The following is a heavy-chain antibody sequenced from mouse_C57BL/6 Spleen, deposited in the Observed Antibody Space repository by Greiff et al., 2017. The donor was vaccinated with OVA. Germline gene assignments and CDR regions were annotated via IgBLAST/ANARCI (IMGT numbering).Heavy chain of an antibody. D-gene: IGHD2-5*01. Sequence: VQLQQSGPELVKPGASVKISCKASGYAFSSSWMNWVKQRPGKGLEWIGRIYPGDGDTNYNGKFKGKATLTADKSSSTAYLQLSSLTSEHSAVAVCERYSNYEGGFDYWGKGTTLTVSS. V-gene: IGHV1-82*01. CDR2: IYPGDGDT. J-gene: IGHJ2*01. CDR1: GYAFSSSW. CDR3: ERYSNYEGGFDY.